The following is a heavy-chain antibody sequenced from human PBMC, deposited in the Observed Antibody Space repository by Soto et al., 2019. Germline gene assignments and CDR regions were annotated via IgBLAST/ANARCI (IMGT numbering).Heavy chain of an antibody. CDR3: ARGMTPPGAPAWYYFDS. CDR2: FSLSGTT. D-gene: IGHD2-8*02. CDR1: GASITGSSY. Sequence: SETLSLACTVSGASITGSSYWSWIRQPAGKGLEWIGRFSLSGTTSYNPSLRSRVTMSADVSKNQFSLRLTSVTAADTALYYCARGMTPPGAPAWYYFDSWGQGTLVTVSS. V-gene: IGHV4-4*07. J-gene: IGHJ4*02.